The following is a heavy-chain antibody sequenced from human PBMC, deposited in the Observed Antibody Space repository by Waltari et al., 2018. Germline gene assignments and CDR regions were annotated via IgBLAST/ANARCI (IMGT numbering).Heavy chain of an antibody. J-gene: IGHJ6*02. V-gene: IGHV3-33*05. D-gene: IGHD6-13*01. CDR2: IQYDGSIK. CDR3: AREYSRICFHALDG. Sequence: QVHVVESGGGVVQPGGSLRLSCAASGFTLGNYGMHWVRQAPGKGLEWVAVIQYDGSIKNYADSVKGRFTISRENSKNTLYLERKSLRAEDTAVYYCAREYSRICFHALDGWGQGTAVTVSS. CDR1: GFTLGNYG.